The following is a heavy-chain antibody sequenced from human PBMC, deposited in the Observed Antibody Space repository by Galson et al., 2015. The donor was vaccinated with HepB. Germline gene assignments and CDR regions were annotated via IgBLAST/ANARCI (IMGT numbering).Heavy chain of an antibody. Sequence: SVKVSCKASGYFFTHFGINWVRQAPGQGLEWVGRIIPAFGAANYAQKFQGRLTISADKSTGTAYMDLTNLRSEDTAVYYCARQDYYGSGTYPPWYGLDVWGQGTTVTVSS. D-gene: IGHD3-10*01. CDR3: ARQDYYGSGTYPPWYGLDV. V-gene: IGHV1-69*06. CDR1: GYFFTHFG. CDR2: IIPAFGAA. J-gene: IGHJ6*02.